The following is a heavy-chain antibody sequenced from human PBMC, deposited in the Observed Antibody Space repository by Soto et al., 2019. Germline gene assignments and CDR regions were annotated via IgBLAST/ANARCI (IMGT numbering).Heavy chain of an antibody. V-gene: IGHV3-74*01. CDR3: ARAKQWLVSYYYYTDV. J-gene: IGHJ6*03. CDR1: GFTLTNYW. D-gene: IGHD6-19*01. CDR2: IGGDGRIT. Sequence: GGSLRLSCAASGFTLTNYWMHWVRQAPGKGLVWVSRIGGDGRITNYADSVKGRFTISRDSAKNTLYLQMNLSSVTAADTAVYYCARAKQWLVSYYYYTDVWGKGTTVTVSS.